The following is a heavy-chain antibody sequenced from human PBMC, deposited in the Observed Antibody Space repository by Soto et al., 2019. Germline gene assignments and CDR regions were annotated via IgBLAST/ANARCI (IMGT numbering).Heavy chain of an antibody. J-gene: IGHJ6*02. V-gene: IGHV5-51*01. CDR2: IYPGDSDT. D-gene: IGHD2-15*01. CDR3: ARYSGYDYFQYCSGGSCPDYYYYGMDV. Sequence: PGEALKISCKGSGDSFTSYWIGWVRQMPGKGLEWMGIIYPGDSDTRYSPSFQGQVTISADKSISTAYLQWSSLKASDTAMYYCARYSGYDYFQYCSGGSCPDYYYYGMDVWGQGTTVTVSS. CDR1: GDSFTSYW.